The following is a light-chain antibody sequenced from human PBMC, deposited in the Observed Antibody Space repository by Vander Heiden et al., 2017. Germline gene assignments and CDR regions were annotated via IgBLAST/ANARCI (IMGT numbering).Light chain of an antibody. CDR2: RNN. V-gene: IGLV1-47*01. Sequence: QSVLTQPPSASGTPGQRVTISCSGSSSNIGSNYVYWYQQLPGTAPKLLIYRNNQRPSGVPDRFSGSKSGTSASLAISGLRSEDEADYYCAAWDDSLSGWVFGGGTNL. J-gene: IGLJ3*02. CDR3: AAWDDSLSGWV. CDR1: SSNIGSNY.